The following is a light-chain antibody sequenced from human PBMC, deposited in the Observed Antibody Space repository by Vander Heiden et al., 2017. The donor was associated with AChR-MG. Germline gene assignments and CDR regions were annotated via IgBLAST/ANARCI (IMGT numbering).Light chain of an antibody. CDR1: QDISSS. CDR2: GPA. J-gene: IGKJ4*02. Sequence: IQLTPSPSSLSASVGDRVTITCGASQDISSSFAWYQQQPGKSPQVPRPGPATLQDGVQSRFSGSGSGTDFTLTISSLEPEDFATYYCQQRGSYPRTFGGGTKVEIK. V-gene: IGKV1-9*01. CDR3: QQRGSYPRT.